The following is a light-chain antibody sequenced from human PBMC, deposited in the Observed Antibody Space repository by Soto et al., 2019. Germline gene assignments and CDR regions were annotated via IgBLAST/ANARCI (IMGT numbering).Light chain of an antibody. CDR1: QSVDKF. CDR3: QQRKHWPPIT. CDR2: ESS. Sequence: EVELTQSPATLSLSPGETATLSCRASQSVDKFLAWYQQRPGQPPRLLIFESSNRATGVPVRFSGSGSGTVFTLTIGSLEPEDSAVYYCQQRKHWPPITCGQGTRLEI. J-gene: IGKJ5*01. V-gene: IGKV3-11*01.